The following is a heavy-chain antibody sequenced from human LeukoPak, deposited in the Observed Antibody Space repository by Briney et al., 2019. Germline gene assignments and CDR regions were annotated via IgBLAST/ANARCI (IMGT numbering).Heavy chain of an antibody. V-gene: IGHV3-7*03. J-gene: IGHJ4*02. CDR1: GFTFSRNW. D-gene: IGHD3-10*01. CDR2: IKQDGSEK. CDR3: AKDRPLWFGELLFHYFDY. Sequence: GGSLRLSCAASGFTFSRNWMSWVRQAPGKGLEWVANIKQDGSEKYYVDSVKGRFTISRDNAKNSLYLQMNSLRAEDTAVYYCAKDRPLWFGELLFHYFDYWGQGTLVTVSS.